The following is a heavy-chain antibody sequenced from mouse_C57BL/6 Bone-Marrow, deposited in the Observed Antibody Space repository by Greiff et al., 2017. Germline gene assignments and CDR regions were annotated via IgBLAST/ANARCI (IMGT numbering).Heavy chain of an antibody. CDR1: GYTFTDYY. Sequence: VQLQQSGAELVRPGASVKLSCKASGYTFTDYYINWVKQRPGQGLEWIARIYPGSGNTYYNEKFKGKATLTAEKSSSTAYMQLSSLTSEDSAVYFCARGGSSSGYDYAMDYWGQGTSVTVSS. J-gene: IGHJ4*01. CDR2: IYPGSGNT. V-gene: IGHV1-76*01. CDR3: ARGGSSSGYDYAMDY. D-gene: IGHD3-2*02.